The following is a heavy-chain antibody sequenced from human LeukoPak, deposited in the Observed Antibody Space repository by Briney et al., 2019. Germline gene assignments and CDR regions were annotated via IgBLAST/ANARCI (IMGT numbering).Heavy chain of an antibody. Sequence: SQTLSLTCTVSGGSISSYFWSWLRQPPGKGLEWIANIDYSGSANYNSSLKSRVTISIDRSQKQLSLELRSVTAADTAVYYCARAPSMILPYYFDSWGQGTLVTVTS. CDR2: IDYSGSA. CDR3: ARAPSMILPYYFDS. V-gene: IGHV4-59*01. D-gene: IGHD3-22*01. J-gene: IGHJ4*02. CDR1: GGSISSYF.